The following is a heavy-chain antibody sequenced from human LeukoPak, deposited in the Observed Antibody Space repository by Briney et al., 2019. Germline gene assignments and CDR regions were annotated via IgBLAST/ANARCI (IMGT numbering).Heavy chain of an antibody. CDR1: GGSISSSSYY. CDR2: IYYSGST. J-gene: IGHJ4*02. D-gene: IGHD3-10*01. V-gene: IGHV4-39*07. CDR3: ARVVGFGELLLSYFDY. Sequence: PSETLSLTCTVSGGSISSSSYYWGWIRQPPGKGPEWIGSIYYSGSTYYNPSLKSRVTISVDTSKNQFSLKLSSVTAADTAVYYCARVVGFGELLLSYFDYWGQGTLVTVSS.